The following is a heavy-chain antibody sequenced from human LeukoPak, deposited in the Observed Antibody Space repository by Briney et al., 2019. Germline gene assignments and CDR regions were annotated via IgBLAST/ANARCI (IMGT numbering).Heavy chain of an antibody. Sequence: ASVKVSCKASGYTFTGYYMHWVRQAPGQGLEWMGWINPNSGGTNYAQKFQGRVTMTRDTSISTAYMELSRLRSDDTAVYYCAGSSGYYSNFDYWGQGTLVTVSS. D-gene: IGHD3-22*01. CDR1: GYTFTGYY. CDR2: INPNSGGT. V-gene: IGHV1-2*02. CDR3: AGSSGYYSNFDY. J-gene: IGHJ4*02.